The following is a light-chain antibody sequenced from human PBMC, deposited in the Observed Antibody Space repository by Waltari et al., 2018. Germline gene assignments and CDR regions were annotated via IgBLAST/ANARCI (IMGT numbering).Light chain of an antibody. CDR1: ASNIGSHS. J-gene: IGLJ2*01. CDR2: RNN. Sequence: QSALPQPHSASGTSPQRVIIPCSGGASNIGSHSVYWSQKLPGTAPKLLTYRNNQRPSGVPDRFSGSKSGTSAALAISGLRSEDEADYYCAAWDDSLSVVFGAGTKLTVL. V-gene: IGLV1-47*01. CDR3: AAWDDSLSVV.